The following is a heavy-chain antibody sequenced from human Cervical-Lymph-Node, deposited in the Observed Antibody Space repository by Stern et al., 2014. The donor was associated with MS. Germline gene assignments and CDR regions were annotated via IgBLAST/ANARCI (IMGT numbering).Heavy chain of an antibody. Sequence: EVQLVESGGGLVQTGGSLRLSCAASGFAFSRFWMHWVRQAPGKVLVWVSRINGDGTTTTYADSVKGRMTISKDNAKNMLYLQMDSLSAEDTAVYFCARASAPYGMDVWGPGTTVTVSS. J-gene: IGHJ6*02. CDR3: ARASAPYGMDV. D-gene: IGHD2-2*01. CDR2: INGDGTTT. V-gene: IGHV3-74*03. CDR1: GFAFSRFW.